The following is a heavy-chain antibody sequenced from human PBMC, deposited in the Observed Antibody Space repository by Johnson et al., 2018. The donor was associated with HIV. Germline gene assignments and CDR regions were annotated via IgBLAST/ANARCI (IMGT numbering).Heavy chain of an antibody. CDR3: AKSERAAAVPDAFDI. Sequence: VQLVESGGGLVQPGGSLRLSCAASGFTVSSNYMSWVRQAPGKGLEWVANIKQAGSEKYYADSVKGRFTISRDNSKNTLYLQMNSLRAEDTAVYYCAKSERAAAVPDAFDIWGQGTMVTVSS. V-gene: IGHV3-7*01. CDR1: GFTVSSNY. D-gene: IGHD6-13*01. J-gene: IGHJ3*02. CDR2: IKQAGSEK.